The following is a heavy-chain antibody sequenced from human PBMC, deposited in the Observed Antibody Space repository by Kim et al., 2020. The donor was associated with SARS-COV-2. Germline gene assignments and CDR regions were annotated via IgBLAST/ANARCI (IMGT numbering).Heavy chain of an antibody. CDR1: GYTFTSYG. CDR3: ARVIGSQLLRSNTPFDP. D-gene: IGHD2-2*01. CDR2: ISDYNCKT. V-gene: IGHV1-18*04. Sequence: ASVKVSCKASGYTFTSYGISWVRQAPGQGLEWMGWISDYNCKTNYAQKFQGRVTMTTDTSTSTAYMELRSLRCDDTAVYYCARVIGSQLLRSNTPFDPWGQGTLVTVSS. J-gene: IGHJ5*02.